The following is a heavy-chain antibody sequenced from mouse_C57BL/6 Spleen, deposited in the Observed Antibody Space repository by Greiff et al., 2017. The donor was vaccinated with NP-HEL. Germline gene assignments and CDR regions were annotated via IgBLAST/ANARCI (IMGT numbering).Heavy chain of an antibody. V-gene: IGHV1-42*01. D-gene: IGHD1-1*01. CDR3: ARWITTVVADWYFDV. CDR2: INPSTGGT. CDR1: GYSFTGYY. J-gene: IGHJ1*03. Sequence: VQLQQSGPELVKPGASVKISCKASGYSFTGYYMDWVKQSPEKSLEWIGEINPSTGGTTYNQKFKAKATLTVDKSSSTAYMQLKSLTSEDSAVYYCARWITTVVADWYFDVWGTGTTVTVSS.